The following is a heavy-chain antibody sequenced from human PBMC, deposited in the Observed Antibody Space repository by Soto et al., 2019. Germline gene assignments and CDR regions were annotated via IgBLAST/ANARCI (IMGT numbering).Heavy chain of an antibody. V-gene: IGHV4-59*01. CDR1: GGTISSYY. D-gene: IGHD2-2*01. J-gene: IGHJ3*02. Sequence: SETLSLPGTVAGGTISSYYWSSIRQPPEKGLEWFGYISYSGSTNYNPSLKCRVTISVDTSKNQFSLRLSSVTAADTAVYYCARDQRRGYCSSTSCSDACDIWGQGTM. CDR3: ARDQRRGYCSSTSCSDACDI. CDR2: ISYSGST.